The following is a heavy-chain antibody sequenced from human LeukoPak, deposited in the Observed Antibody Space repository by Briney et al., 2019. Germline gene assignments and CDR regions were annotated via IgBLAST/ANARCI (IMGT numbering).Heavy chain of an antibody. D-gene: IGHD6-13*01. J-gene: IGHJ4*02. CDR3: ARSYSSSWYYFDC. CDR1: GGSMSSGSYY. V-gene: IGHV4-39*01. Sequence: SETLSLTCTVSGGSMSSGSYYWGWIRQPPGKGLEWIGSVYYSGSTYYNPSLKSRVTISVDTSKNQFSLKLSSVTAADTAVYYCARSYSSSWYYFDCWGQGTLVTVSS. CDR2: VYYSGST.